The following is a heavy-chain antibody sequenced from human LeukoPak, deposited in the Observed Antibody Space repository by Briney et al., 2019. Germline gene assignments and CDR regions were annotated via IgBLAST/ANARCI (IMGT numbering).Heavy chain of an antibody. V-gene: IGHV4-39*01. CDR3: ARRGGSGRAFDY. CDR2: IYYTGST. D-gene: IGHD1-26*01. Sequence: PSETLSLTCSVSGASISGGTYYWGWIRQPPGKGLEWIGSIYYTGSTYDNPSLKSRVTISVDTSKDQFSLKLSSVTAADTAVYYCARRGGSGRAFDYWGQGTLVTVSS. CDR1: GASISGGTYY. J-gene: IGHJ4*02.